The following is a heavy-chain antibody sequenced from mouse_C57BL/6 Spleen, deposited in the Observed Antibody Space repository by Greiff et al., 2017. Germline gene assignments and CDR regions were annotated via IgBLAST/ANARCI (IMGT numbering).Heavy chain of an antibody. J-gene: IGHJ4*01. CDR3: ARSVITYYYAMDY. Sequence: QVQLKQSGAELVRPGTSVKVSCKASGYAFTNYLIEWVKQRPGQGLEWIGVINPGSGGTNYNEKFKGKATLTADKSSSTAYMQLSSLTSEDSAVYFCARSVITYYYAMDYWGQGTSVTVSS. CDR1: GYAFTNYL. CDR2: INPGSGGT. V-gene: IGHV1-54*01. D-gene: IGHD1-1*01.